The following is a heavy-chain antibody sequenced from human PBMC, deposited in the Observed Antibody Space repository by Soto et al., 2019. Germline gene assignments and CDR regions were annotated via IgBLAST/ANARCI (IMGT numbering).Heavy chain of an antibody. CDR2: ISSDGSKT. J-gene: IGHJ4*02. V-gene: IGHV3-30-3*01. CDR3: ARAGQQVAVFDY. CDR1: GFSFSAYS. Sequence: QVHLVESGGGVVQAGRSLRLSCAASGFSFSAYSMHWVRQAPGKGLEWVAVISSDGSKTYYAGSLKGRFTVSRDNSKHILYLQMNSLRAEDTAVYYCARAGQQVAVFDYWGQGTEVTVSS. D-gene: IGHD6-13*01.